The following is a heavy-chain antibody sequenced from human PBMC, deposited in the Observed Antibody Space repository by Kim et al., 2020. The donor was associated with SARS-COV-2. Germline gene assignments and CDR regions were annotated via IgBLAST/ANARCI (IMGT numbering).Heavy chain of an antibody. V-gene: IGHV4-34*01. CDR2: INHSGST. J-gene: IGHJ4*02. Sequence: SETLSLTCAVYGGSFSGYYWSWIRQPPGKGLEWIGEINHSGSTNYNPSLKSRVTISVDTSKNQFSLKLSSVIAADTAVYYCARVTGLSSSLDYWGQGTLVTVSS. CDR3: ARVTGLSSSLDY. D-gene: IGHD6-13*01. CDR1: GGSFSGYY.